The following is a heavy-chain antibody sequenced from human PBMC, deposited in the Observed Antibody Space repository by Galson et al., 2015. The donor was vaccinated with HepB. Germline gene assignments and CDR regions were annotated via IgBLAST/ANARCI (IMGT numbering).Heavy chain of an antibody. D-gene: IGHD3-10*01. CDR3: ARDPSTMVRGARVSGYFDY. Sequence: SVKVSCKASGYTFTSYAMHWVRQAPGQRLEWMGWINAGNGNTKYSQKFQGRVTITRDTSASTAYMELSSLRSEDTAVYYCARDPSTMVRGARVSGYFDYWGQGTLVTVSP. J-gene: IGHJ4*02. CDR2: INAGNGNT. V-gene: IGHV1-3*01. CDR1: GYTFTSYA.